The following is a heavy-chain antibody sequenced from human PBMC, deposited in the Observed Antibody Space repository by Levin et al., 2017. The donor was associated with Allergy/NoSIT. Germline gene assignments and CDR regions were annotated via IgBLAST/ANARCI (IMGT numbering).Heavy chain of an antibody. CDR1: GLSFNNAW. CDR2: IKSKTDGGTT. J-gene: IGHJ4*02. Sequence: GESLKISCAASGLSFNNAWMSWVRQAPGKGLEWVGRIKSKTDGGTTDYAAPVKGRFTISRDDSKNTLYLQMNSLKTEDTAMYFCTTEGRRGYDFWGYFDHWGQGTLVTVSS. CDR3: TTEGRRGYDFWGYFDH. D-gene: IGHD3-3*01. V-gene: IGHV3-15*01.